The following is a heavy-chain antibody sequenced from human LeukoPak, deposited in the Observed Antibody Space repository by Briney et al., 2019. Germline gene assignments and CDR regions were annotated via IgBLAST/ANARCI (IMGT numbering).Heavy chain of an antibody. CDR3: AREDGDYRYFYYYYMDF. J-gene: IGHJ6*03. Sequence: ASVKVSCKASGYTFTGYYMHWVRQAPGQGLEWMGWINPNSGGTNYAQKFQGRVTMTRDTSISTAYMELSRLRSDDTAVYYCAREDGDYRYFYYYYMDFWGKGTTVTVSS. V-gene: IGHV1-2*02. CDR2: INPNSGGT. D-gene: IGHD4-17*01. CDR1: GYTFTGYY.